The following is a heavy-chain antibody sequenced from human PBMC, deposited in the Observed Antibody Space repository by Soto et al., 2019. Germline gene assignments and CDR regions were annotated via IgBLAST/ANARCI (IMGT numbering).Heavy chain of an antibody. CDR3: AKGWDASIADAFDL. CDR2: ISGSGDVT. V-gene: IGHV3-23*01. D-gene: IGHD1-26*01. J-gene: IGHJ3*01. CDR1: GFTFSTSS. Sequence: EVQVLESGGDLVQPGGSLRLTCAVSGFTFSTSSMNWVRQAPGKGLEWVSSISGSGDVTYYADSVKGRFTTSRDNSKSTVYLQMNSLRVEDTAVYHCAKGWDASIADAFDLWGQGTMVTVSS.